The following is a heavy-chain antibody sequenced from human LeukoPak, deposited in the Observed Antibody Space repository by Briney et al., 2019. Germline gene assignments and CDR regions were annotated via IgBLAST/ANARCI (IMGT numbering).Heavy chain of an antibody. V-gene: IGHV3-30*04. Sequence: GGSLRLSCAASGFTFSSYAMHWVRQAPGKGLEWVAVISYDGSNKYYADSVKGRFTISRDNSKHTLYLQMNSLRAEDTAVYYCARGFDYWGQGTLVTVSS. CDR1: GFTFSSYA. CDR3: ARGFDY. CDR2: ISYDGSNK. J-gene: IGHJ4*02.